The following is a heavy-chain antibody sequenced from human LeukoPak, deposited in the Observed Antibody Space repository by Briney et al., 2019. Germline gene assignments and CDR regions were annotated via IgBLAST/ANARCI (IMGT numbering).Heavy chain of an antibody. Sequence: GGSLRLSCAASGFTFSSYGMHWVRQAPGKGLEWVAVIWYDGSNRYYADSVKGRFTISRDNSKNTLYLQMNSLRAEDTAVYYCARESVATVGDYWGQGTLVTVSS. J-gene: IGHJ4*02. D-gene: IGHD5-12*01. CDR1: GFTFSSYG. V-gene: IGHV3-33*01. CDR2: IWYDGSNR. CDR3: ARESVATVGDY.